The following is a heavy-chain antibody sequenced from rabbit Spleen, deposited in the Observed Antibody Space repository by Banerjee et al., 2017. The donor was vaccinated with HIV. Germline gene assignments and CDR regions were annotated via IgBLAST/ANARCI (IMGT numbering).Heavy chain of an antibody. D-gene: IGHD6-1*01. J-gene: IGHJ4*01. CDR1: GFSFIVNYY. Sequence: VESGGGLVQPGASLTLTCTASGFSFIVNYYMCWVRQAPGKGLEWIGCIYGGSSDATYYASWAKGRFTISKTSSTTVTLQMTSLTAADTATYFCARDVFDYGYAFDLWGQGTLVTVS. CDR3: ARDVFDYGYAFDL. V-gene: IGHV1S40*01. CDR2: IYGGSSDAT.